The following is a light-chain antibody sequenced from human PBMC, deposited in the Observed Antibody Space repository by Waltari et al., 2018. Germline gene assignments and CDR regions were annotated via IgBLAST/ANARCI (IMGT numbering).Light chain of an antibody. Sequence: DIQMTQSPSSLSASVGDRVTITCRASQSLSRSLNWYQQKAGEAPKLLIYISSSLQNGVPSRFSGSGSGTDFTLTISSLQPEDFATYYCLQSYRAFTFGPGTRVDLK. CDR2: ISS. CDR3: LQSYRAFT. J-gene: IGKJ3*01. V-gene: IGKV1-39*01. CDR1: QSLSRS.